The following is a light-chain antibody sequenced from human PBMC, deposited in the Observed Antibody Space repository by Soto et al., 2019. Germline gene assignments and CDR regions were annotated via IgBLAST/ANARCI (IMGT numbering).Light chain of an antibody. J-gene: IGKJ2*01. CDR3: QQTYNLPRT. V-gene: IGKV1-39*01. CDR1: QSISTY. CDR2: AAS. Sequence: DVQMTQSPSSLSASVGDKVTITCRASQSISTYLNWYQLKPGKAPKLLIYAASSLQSGVPSRFSGTGSGTDFTLAINSLQPEDFATYYCQQTYNLPRTFGQGTKLEIK.